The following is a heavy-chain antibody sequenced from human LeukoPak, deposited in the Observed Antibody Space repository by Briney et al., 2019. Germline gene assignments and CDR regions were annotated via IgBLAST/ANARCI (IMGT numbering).Heavy chain of an antibody. CDR2: ISGSGGST. J-gene: IGHJ3*02. V-gene: IGHV3-23*01. Sequence: GGSLRLSCAASGFTFSSYAMSWVRQAPGKGLEWVSAISGSGGSTYYADSVKGRFTISRDNSKNTLYLQMNSLRAEDTAVYYCAKDTIFGVGLSTGAFDIWGQGTMVTVSS. D-gene: IGHD3-3*01. CDR3: AKDTIFGVGLSTGAFDI. CDR1: GFTFSSYA.